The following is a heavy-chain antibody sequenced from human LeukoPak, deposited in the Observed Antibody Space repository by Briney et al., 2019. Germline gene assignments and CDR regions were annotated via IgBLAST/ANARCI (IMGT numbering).Heavy chain of an antibody. D-gene: IGHD5-12*01. CDR2: IYYSGST. V-gene: IGHV4-59*01. J-gene: IGHJ6*02. CDR1: GGSISSYY. CDR3: AREWISRYGMDV. Sequence: SETLSLTCTVSGGSISSYYWSWIRQPPGKGLEWIGYIYYSGSTNYNPSLKSRVTISVDTSKNQFSLKLSSVTAADTAVYYCAREWISRYGMDVWGQGTTVTVSS.